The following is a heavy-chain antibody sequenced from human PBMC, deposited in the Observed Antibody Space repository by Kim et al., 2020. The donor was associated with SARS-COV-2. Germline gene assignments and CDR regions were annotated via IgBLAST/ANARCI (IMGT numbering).Heavy chain of an antibody. D-gene: IGHD3-10*01. V-gene: IGHV4-31*02. J-gene: IGHJ6*02. Sequence: LEGRVTRTVDTSKNQFSLKLSSVTAADTAVYYCARGAGFGPTYYYYGMDVWGQGTTVTVSS. CDR3: ARGAGFGPTYYYYGMDV.